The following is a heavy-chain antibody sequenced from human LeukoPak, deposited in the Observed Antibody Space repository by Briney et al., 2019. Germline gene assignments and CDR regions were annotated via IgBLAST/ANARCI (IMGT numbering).Heavy chain of an antibody. CDR1: GGSISSSSYY. V-gene: IGHV4-39*01. CDR3: ERQVHSGYDSDDAFDI. D-gene: IGHD5-12*01. CDR2: IYYSGST. J-gene: IGHJ3*02. Sequence: SETLSLTCTVSGGSISSSSYYWGWIRQPPGKGLEWIGSIYYSGSTYYNPSLKSRVTISVDTSKNQFSLKLSSVTAADTAVYYCERQVHSGYDSDDAFDIWGQGTMVTVSS.